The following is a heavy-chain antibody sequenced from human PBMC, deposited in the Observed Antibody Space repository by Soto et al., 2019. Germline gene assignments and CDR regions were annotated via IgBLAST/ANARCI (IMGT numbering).Heavy chain of an antibody. J-gene: IGHJ5*02. CDR1: GFTFSSYA. CDR2: ISYDGSNK. Sequence: QVQLVESGGGVVQPGRSLRLSCAASGFTFSSYAMHWVRQAPGKGLEWVAVISYDGSNKYDADSVKGRFTISRDNSKNTLYLQMNSLRAEDTAVYYCARDPGGVSGYCSGGSCYSRFDPWGQGTLVTVSS. V-gene: IGHV3-30-3*01. CDR3: ARDPGGVSGYCSGGSCYSRFDP. D-gene: IGHD2-15*01.